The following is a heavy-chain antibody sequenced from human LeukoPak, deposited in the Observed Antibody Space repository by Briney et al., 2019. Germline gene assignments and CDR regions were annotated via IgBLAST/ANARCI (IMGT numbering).Heavy chain of an antibody. CDR3: AHGSMYQLDY. D-gene: IGHD2-2*01. CDR2: IVGGAGGT. J-gene: IGHJ4*02. CDR1: GFTFSSHG. V-gene: IGHV3-23*01. Sequence: GGSLRLSCAASGFTFSSHGMSWVRQAPGKGLEWVSGIVGGAGGTYYADSVKGRFTNSRDNSKNTLYLQMNSLRAEDTAVYYCAHGSMYQLDYWGQGTLVTVSS.